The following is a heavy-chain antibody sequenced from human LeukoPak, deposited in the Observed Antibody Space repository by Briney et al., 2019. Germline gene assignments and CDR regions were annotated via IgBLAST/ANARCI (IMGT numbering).Heavy chain of an antibody. V-gene: IGHV4-39*01. CDR3: TNYCSSSSCHTRRAFDI. CDR1: GGSITSSDW. J-gene: IGHJ3*02. CDR2: IYYSGST. Sequence: PSETLSLTCAVSGGSITSSDWWSWVRQPPGKGLEWIGSIYYSGSTYYSPSLKSRVAISVDTSKNQFSLKLSSVTAADTAVYYCTNYCSSSSCHTRRAFDIWGQGTMVTVSS. D-gene: IGHD2-2*02.